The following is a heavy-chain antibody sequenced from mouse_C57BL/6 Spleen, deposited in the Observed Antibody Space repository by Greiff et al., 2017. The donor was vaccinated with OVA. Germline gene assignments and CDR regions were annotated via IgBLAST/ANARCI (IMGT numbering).Heavy chain of an antibody. V-gene: IGHV6-6*01. CDR3: TGHGSSPYYYAMDY. CDR2: IRNKANNHAT. CDR1: GFTFSDAW. Sequence: EVKVEESGGGLVQPGGSMKLSCAASGFTFSDAWMDWVRQSPEKGLEWVAEIRNKANNHATYYAESVKGRFTISRDDSKSGVYLQMNSLRAEDTGIYYCTGHGSSPYYYAMDYWGQGTSVTVSS. J-gene: IGHJ4*01. D-gene: IGHD1-1*01.